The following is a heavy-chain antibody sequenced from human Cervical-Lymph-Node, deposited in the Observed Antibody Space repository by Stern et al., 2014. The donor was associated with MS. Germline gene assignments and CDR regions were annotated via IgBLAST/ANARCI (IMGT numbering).Heavy chain of an antibody. V-gene: IGHV3-30*18. D-gene: IGHD3-3*01. J-gene: IGHJ6*04. CDR1: GFSFSRYG. CDR2: ISFEGMNK. Sequence: VQLVESGGGVVQPGRSLRLSCAASGFSFSRYGMHWVRQAPGKGLEWVAVISFEGMNKSYADSVKGRFTISRDNSQNTLYLQMNSLRAEDTAVYYCAKDQRARPDFWSGYYKYDGMDVWGKGTTVTVSS. CDR3: AKDQRARPDFWSGYYKYDGMDV.